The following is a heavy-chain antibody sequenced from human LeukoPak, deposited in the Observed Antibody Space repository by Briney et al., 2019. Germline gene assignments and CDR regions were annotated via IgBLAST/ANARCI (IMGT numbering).Heavy chain of an antibody. Sequence: SETLSLTCAVYGGSFSGYYWGWIRQPPGKGLEWIGSIYHSGSTYYNPSLKSRVTISVDTSKNQFSLKLSSVTAADTAAYYCAREKFNYDLLHYFDYWGQGTLVTVSS. CDR3: AREKFNYDLLHYFDY. CDR1: GGSFSGYY. CDR2: IYHSGST. J-gene: IGHJ4*02. V-gene: IGHV4-38-2*02. D-gene: IGHD3-16*01.